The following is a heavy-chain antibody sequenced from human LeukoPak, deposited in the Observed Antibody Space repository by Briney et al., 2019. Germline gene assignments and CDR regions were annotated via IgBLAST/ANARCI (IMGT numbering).Heavy chain of an antibody. V-gene: IGHV4-31*11. CDR1: GGSFSGYY. D-gene: IGHD3-22*01. CDR2: IYYSGST. Sequence: SETLSLTCAVYGGSFSGYYWSWIRQHPGKGLEWIGYIYYSGSTYYNPSLKSRVTISVDTSKNQFSLKLSSVTAADTAVYYCARGGGVWYDSSGYWFDYWGQETLVTVSS. J-gene: IGHJ4*02. CDR3: ARGGGVWYDSSGYWFDY.